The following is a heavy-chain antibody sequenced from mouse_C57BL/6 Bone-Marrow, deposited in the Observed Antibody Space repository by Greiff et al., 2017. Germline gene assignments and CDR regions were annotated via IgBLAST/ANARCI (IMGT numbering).Heavy chain of an antibody. CDR2: ISSGSSTI. CDR1: GFTFSDYG. D-gene: IGHD1-1*01. CDR3: AKYGSSYG. J-gene: IGHJ2*01. Sequence: EVKLVESGGGLVKPGGSLKLSCAASGFTFSDYGMHWVRQAPEKGLEWVAYISSGSSTIDYADTVKGRCTISRDNDKNTLFLQMTGLRSEDTAMYYCAKYGSSYGWGQGTTLTVSS. V-gene: IGHV5-17*01.